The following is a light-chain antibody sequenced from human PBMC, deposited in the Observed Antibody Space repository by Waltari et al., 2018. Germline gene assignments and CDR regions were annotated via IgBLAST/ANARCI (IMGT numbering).Light chain of an antibody. V-gene: IGLV6-57*01. J-gene: IGLJ7*01. CDR3: QSYDSSYPAV. CDR2: EDN. Sequence: NFMLTQPHSVSESPGKTVTISCTRSSGSIASSYVQWFQQRPGSSPTTVIFEDNQRPSGVPDRFSGSIDSSSNSASLPTSGLQTEDEADYYCQSYDSSYPAVFGGGTQLTVL. CDR1: SGSIASSY.